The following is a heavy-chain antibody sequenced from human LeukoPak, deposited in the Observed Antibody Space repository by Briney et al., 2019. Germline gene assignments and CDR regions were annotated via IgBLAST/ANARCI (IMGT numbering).Heavy chain of an antibody. CDR3: ARGGQDYLGNFFDY. D-gene: IGHD3-16*01. Sequence: SETLSLTCTVSGGSISSSSYYWGWIRQPPGKGLEWIGSIYYSGSTYYNPSLKSRVTISVDTSKNQFSLKLTSVTAADTAVYYCARGGQDYLGNFFDYWGRGTLVTVSS. CDR2: IYYSGST. V-gene: IGHV4-39*07. J-gene: IGHJ4*02. CDR1: GGSISSSSYY.